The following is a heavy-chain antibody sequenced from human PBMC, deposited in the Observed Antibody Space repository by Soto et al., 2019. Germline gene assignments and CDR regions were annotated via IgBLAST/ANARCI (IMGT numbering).Heavy chain of an antibody. D-gene: IGHD1-7*01. J-gene: IGHJ6*02. CDR2: ISAYNGNT. CDR3: ARDRYNWNYDGYYYYGMDV. V-gene: IGHV1-18*01. CDR1: GYTFTSYG. Sequence: QVQLVQSGAEVKKPGASVKVSCKASGYTFTSYGISWVRQAPGQGLEWMGWISAYNGNTNYAQKLQGRVTMTTDTATSTAYMELRSLRSDDTAVYYRARDRYNWNYDGYYYYGMDVWGQGTTVTVSS.